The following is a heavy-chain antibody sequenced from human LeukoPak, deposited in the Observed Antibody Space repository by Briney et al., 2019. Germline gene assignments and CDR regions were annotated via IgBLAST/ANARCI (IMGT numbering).Heavy chain of an antibody. V-gene: IGHV1-2*02. Sequence: ASVKVSCKASGYTFTGYYMHWVRQAPGQGLEWMGWINPNSGGTNYAQKFQGRVTMTRDTSISTAYMELSRLRSDDTAVYYCAREGLAAAATNYYYYMDVWGTGTTVTVSS. CDR1: GYTFTGYY. CDR3: AREGLAAAATNYYYYMDV. J-gene: IGHJ6*03. D-gene: IGHD6-13*01. CDR2: INPNSGGT.